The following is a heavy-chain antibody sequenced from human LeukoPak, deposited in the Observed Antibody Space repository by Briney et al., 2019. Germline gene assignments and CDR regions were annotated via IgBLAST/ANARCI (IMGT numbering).Heavy chain of an antibody. V-gene: IGHV3-23*01. Sequence: GGSLRLSCAASGFTFSSYAMSCVRQAPGKGLEWVSAISSSGGSTYYADSVKGRFTISRDNSKNTLYLQMNSLRAEDTAVYYCAKDQWNDYGRAVRWFDPWGQGTLVTVSS. CDR1: GFTFSSYA. CDR2: ISSSGGST. J-gene: IGHJ5*02. D-gene: IGHD4/OR15-4a*01. CDR3: AKDQWNDYGRAVRWFDP.